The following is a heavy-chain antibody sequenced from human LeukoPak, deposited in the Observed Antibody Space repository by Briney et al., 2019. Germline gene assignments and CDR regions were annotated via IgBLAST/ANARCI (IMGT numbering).Heavy chain of an antibody. D-gene: IGHD2-2*01. CDR3: RPCLTIRLVPADVHGYYSYGVDV. Sequence: AETLSLTCTVSGVPISSYYWSWISQPPGKGLEWIGYIYYSWSTNYNPSLKSRVTISVDTSKHQFSLKPQPSTAADTAVHTTRPCLTIRLVPADVHGYYSYGVDVWGQGTTVTVSS. J-gene: IGHJ6*02. V-gene: IGHV4-59*01. CDR2: IYYSWST. CDR1: GVPISSYY.